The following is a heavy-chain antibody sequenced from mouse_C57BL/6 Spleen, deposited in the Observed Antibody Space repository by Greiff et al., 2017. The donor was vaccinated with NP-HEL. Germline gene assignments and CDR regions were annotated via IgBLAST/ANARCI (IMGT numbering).Heavy chain of an antibody. CDR2: IDPSDSYT. V-gene: IGHV1-50*01. J-gene: IGHJ1*03. CDR1: GYTFTSYW. CDR3: TREPVVARYFDV. Sequence: QVQLQQPGAELVKPGASVKLSCKASGYTFTSYWMQWVKQRPGQGLEWIGEIDPSDSYTNYNQKFKGKATLTVDTSSSTAYMQLSSLTSEDSAVYYCTREPVVARYFDVWGTGTTVTVSS. D-gene: IGHD1-1*01.